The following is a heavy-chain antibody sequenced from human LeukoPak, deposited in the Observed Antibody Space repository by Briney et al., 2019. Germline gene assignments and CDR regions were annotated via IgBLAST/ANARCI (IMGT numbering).Heavy chain of an antibody. J-gene: IGHJ5*02. CDR2: ISSRSDYI. D-gene: IGHD2-2*02. CDR1: GFTFSSYT. CDR3: AREYTLGWFDP. V-gene: IGHV3-21*01. Sequence: PGGSLRLSCAASGFTFSSYTMHWVRLAPGKGLEWVSSISSRSDYIYYGDSVKGRFTVSRDNAKNSLYLQMSSLGAEDTALYYCAREYTLGWFDPWGQGTLVTVSS.